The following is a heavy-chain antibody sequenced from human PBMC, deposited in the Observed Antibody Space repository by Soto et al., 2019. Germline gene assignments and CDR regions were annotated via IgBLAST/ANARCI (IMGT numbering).Heavy chain of an antibody. V-gene: IGHV1-69*13. CDR1: GGTFSSYA. CDR3: ARPQGRYSGYHWFDP. D-gene: IGHD5-12*01. J-gene: IGHJ5*02. CDR2: IIPIFGTA. Sequence: GSSVKVSCKASGGTFSSYAISWVRQAPGQGLEWMGGIIPIFGTANYAQKFQGRVTITADESTSTAYMELSSLRSEDTAVYYCARPQGRYSGYHWFDPWGQGTLVTVSS.